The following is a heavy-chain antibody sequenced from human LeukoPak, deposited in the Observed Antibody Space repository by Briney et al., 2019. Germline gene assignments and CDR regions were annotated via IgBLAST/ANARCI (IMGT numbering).Heavy chain of an antibody. Sequence: SETLSLTCAAYGGSFSGYYWSWNRQPPGKGLEWIGEINHSGSTNYNPSLKSRVTISVDTSKNQFSLKLSSVTAADTAVYYCASFDGNINLYGVFEYWGQGTLVTVSS. J-gene: IGHJ4*02. D-gene: IGHD3-9*01. CDR2: INHSGST. CDR1: GGSFSGYY. V-gene: IGHV4-34*01. CDR3: ASFDGNINLYGVFEY.